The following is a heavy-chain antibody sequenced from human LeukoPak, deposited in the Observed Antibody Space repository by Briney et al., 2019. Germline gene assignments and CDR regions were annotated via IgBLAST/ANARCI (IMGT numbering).Heavy chain of an antibody. Sequence: GGSLRLSCAASGFTVSSNNMSWVRQAPGKGLEWVSVIYSGGSTYYADSVKGRFTISRDNSKNTLYLQMNSPRAEDTAVYYCAMGCSSTSWRGYYYYGMDVWGQGTTVTVSS. CDR1: GFTVSSNN. D-gene: IGHD2-2*01. CDR2: IYSGGST. V-gene: IGHV3-53*01. CDR3: AMGCSSTSWRGYYYYGMDV. J-gene: IGHJ6*02.